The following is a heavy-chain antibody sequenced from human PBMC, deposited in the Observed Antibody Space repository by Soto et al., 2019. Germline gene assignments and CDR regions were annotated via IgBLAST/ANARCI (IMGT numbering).Heavy chain of an antibody. J-gene: IGHJ4*02. CDR3: ARVRRGYSYGYRYYFDY. CDR1: GFTFSSYE. Sequence: PGGSLRLSCAASGFTFSSYEMNWVRQAPGKGLEWVSYISSSGSTIYYADSVKGRFTISRDNAKNSLYLQMNSLRAEDTAVYYCARVRRGYSYGYRYYFDYWGQGTLVTVSS. V-gene: IGHV3-48*03. D-gene: IGHD5-18*01. CDR2: ISSSGSTI.